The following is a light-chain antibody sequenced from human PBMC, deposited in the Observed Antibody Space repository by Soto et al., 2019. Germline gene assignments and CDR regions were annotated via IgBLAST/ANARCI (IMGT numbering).Light chain of an antibody. J-gene: IGKJ1*01. V-gene: IGKV1-5*01. CDR1: QSISSW. CDR2: DAS. Sequence: DIQMTQSPSTLSASVGDRVTITCRASQSISSWLAWYQQKPGKAPKLLIYDASSLESGSPSRFSGSGSGTEFTPAISSLQTDDFATYYGQQYNSYSQWTFGRGTKVEIK. CDR3: QQYNSYSQWT.